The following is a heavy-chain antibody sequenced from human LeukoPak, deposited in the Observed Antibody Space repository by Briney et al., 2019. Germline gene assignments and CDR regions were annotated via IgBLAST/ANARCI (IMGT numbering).Heavy chain of an antibody. CDR1: GFTFSTYA. D-gene: IGHD3-22*01. V-gene: IGHV3-30*18. CDR2: MSNDGCSQ. Sequence: GGSLRLSCAACGFTFSTYAMHWVRRAPGKGVEWVAVMSNDGCSQYYADSVKGRFTISRDNSNNTLSLQIDSLTVEDAAVYYCAQDSLYYDRPRGFDYWGQGTLVTVSS. CDR3: AQDSLYYDRPRGFDY. J-gene: IGHJ4*02.